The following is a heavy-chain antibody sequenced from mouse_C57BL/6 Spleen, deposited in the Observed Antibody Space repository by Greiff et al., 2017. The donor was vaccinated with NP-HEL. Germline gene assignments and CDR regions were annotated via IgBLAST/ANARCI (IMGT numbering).Heavy chain of an antibody. V-gene: IGHV1-4*01. J-gene: IGHJ1*03. Sequence: QVQLQQSGAELARPGASVKMSCKASGYTFTSYTMHWVKQRPGQGLEWIGYINPSSGYTKYNQKFKDKATLTADKSSSTAYMQLSSLTSEDSAVYYCANTFDWYFDVWGTGTTVTVSS. CDR2: INPSSGYT. CDR1: GYTFTSYT. CDR3: ANTFDWYFDV.